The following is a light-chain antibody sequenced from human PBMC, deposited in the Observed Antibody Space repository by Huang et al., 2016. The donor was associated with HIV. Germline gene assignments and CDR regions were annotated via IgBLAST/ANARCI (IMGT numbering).Light chain of an antibody. Sequence: EIVMTQSPLSLPVTPGEPASISCRSTQSLLHSNGHNYLDWYVQKPGQSPQLLSYLGANRAAGVPDRFSGSGSGTDFTLKISRVEAEDVGVYYCMQALQTWTFGQGTKVEIK. J-gene: IGKJ1*01. CDR2: LGA. CDR3: MQALQTWT. CDR1: QSLLHSNGHNY. V-gene: IGKV2-28*01.